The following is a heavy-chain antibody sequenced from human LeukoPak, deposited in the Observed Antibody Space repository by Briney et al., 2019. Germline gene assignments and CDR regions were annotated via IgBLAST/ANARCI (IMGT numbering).Heavy chain of an antibody. J-gene: IGHJ3*02. V-gene: IGHV4-4*09. CDR1: GPSITNYY. D-gene: IGHD4-17*01. Sequence: NSSETLSLTCTVSGPSITNYYLGWTRQLPGKGLEWMGYIHACGCTGYNPSLTSRVIMSLDTSKNKFSLGLSSVTAADTAIYYCARHTRYGDFKPYDIWGRGTMVTVSS. CDR2: IHACGCT. CDR3: ARHTRYGDFKPYDI.